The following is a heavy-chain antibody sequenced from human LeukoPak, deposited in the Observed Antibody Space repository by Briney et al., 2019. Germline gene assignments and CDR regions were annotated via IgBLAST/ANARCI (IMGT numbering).Heavy chain of an antibody. D-gene: IGHD2-2*02. CDR1: GYTFTSYD. CDR2: MNPNSGNT. Sequence: ASVKVSCKASGYTFTSYDINWVRQATGQGLEWMGWMNPNSGNTGYAQKFQGRVTMTRDTSISTAYMELSRLRSDDTAVYYCARDHYCSSTSCYNIDPWGQGTLVTVSS. CDR3: ARDHYCSSTSCYNIDP. V-gene: IGHV1-8*01. J-gene: IGHJ5*02.